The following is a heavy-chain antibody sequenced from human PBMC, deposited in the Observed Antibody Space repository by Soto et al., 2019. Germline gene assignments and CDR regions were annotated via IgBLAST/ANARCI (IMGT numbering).Heavy chain of an antibody. V-gene: IGHV4-59*01. J-gene: IGHJ4*02. Sequence: ASETLSLTCTFSGGSISSYYWSWIRQPPGKGLEWIGYIYYSGSTNYNPSLKSRVTISVDTSKNQFSLKLSSVTAADTAVYYCARSVLSRYFDYTHFDYWGQGTLVTVS. CDR1: GGSISSYY. CDR2: IYYSGST. CDR3: ARSVLSRYFDYTHFDY. D-gene: IGHD3-9*01.